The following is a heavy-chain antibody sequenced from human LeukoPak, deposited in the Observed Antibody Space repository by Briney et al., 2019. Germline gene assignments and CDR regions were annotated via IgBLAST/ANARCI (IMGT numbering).Heavy chain of an antibody. CDR3: ARRGGSYDAFDI. Sequence: KLGESLKISCKGSGYSFTSYWIAWVRQMPGKGLEWMGIIYPGDSDARYSPSFQGQVTISADKSIATAYLQWGSLKASDTAMYYCARRGGSYDAFDIWGQGTMVTVSS. V-gene: IGHV5-51*01. CDR2: IYPGDSDA. J-gene: IGHJ3*02. CDR1: GYSFTSYW. D-gene: IGHD1-26*01.